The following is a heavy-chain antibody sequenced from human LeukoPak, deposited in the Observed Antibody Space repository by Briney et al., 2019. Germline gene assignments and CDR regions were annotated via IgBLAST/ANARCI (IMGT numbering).Heavy chain of an antibody. J-gene: IGHJ4*02. Sequence: ASVKVSCKASGYTLTGYYMHWVRQAPGQGLEWMGWINPNSGGTNYAQQFQGRVTMTRDTSISTAYMELSRLRSDDTAVYYCARDGGNLLPDYWGQGTLVTVSS. CDR3: ARDGGNLLPDY. V-gene: IGHV1-2*02. D-gene: IGHD4-23*01. CDR1: GYTLTGYY. CDR2: INPNSGGT.